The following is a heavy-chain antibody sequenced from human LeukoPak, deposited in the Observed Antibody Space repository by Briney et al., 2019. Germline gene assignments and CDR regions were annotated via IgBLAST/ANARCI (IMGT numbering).Heavy chain of an antibody. D-gene: IGHD4-23*01. V-gene: IGHV3-23*01. J-gene: IGHJ4*02. CDR1: GFTFSSYA. CDR3: AKYAPPTTVVTRFFDY. CDR2: IGYSGGDI. Sequence: QPGGSLRLSCAASGFTFSSYAMTWVRQAPGKGLEWVSVIGYSGGDIQYADSVKGRFTISRDNSKNTLYLQTNSLRVEDTAVYYCAKYAPPTTVVTRFFDYWGQGTLVTVSS.